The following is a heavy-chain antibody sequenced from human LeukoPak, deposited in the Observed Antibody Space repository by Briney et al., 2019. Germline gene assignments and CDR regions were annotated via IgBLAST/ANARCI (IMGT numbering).Heavy chain of an antibody. J-gene: IGHJ6*03. CDR3: AREGGVGPTAPPDYYSYQMDV. V-gene: IGHV1-18*01. D-gene: IGHD1-26*01. Sequence: GASVKVSCKASGYTFISYGITWVGQAPGQGLEGMGWISPYTTKTNYAQSLQGRGTMATDKSTSTAYMELRSLRSDDTAVYYCAREGGVGPTAPPDYYSYQMDVWGKGTTVTVSS. CDR1: GYTFISYG. CDR2: ISPYTTKT.